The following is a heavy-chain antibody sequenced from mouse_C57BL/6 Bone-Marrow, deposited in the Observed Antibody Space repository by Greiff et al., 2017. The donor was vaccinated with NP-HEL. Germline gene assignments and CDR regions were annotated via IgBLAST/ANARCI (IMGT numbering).Heavy chain of an antibody. CDR2: IYPGNSDT. CDR1: GYTFTSYW. D-gene: IGHD1-1*01. J-gene: IGHJ2*01. CDR3: TRGVGLIYYYGSSSYDY. Sequence: EVQLQQSGTVLARPGASVKMSCKTSGYTFTSYWMHWVKQRPGQGLEWIGAIYPGNSDTSYNQKFKGKAKLTAVTSASTAYMELSSLTNEDSAFYYCTRGVGLIYYYGSSSYDYWGQGTTLTVSS. V-gene: IGHV1-5*01.